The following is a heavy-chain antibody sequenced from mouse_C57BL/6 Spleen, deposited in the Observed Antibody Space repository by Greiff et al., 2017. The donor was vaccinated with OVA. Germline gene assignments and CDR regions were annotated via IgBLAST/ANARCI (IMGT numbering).Heavy chain of an antibody. J-gene: IGHJ2*01. CDR3: ARGNYLFDY. D-gene: IGHD2-1*01. CDR1: GYTFTSYW. V-gene: IGHV1-61*01. Sequence: QVQLQQPGAELVRPGSSVKLSCKASGYTFTSYWMDWVKQRPGQGLEWIGNIYPSDSETHYNQKFKDKATLTVDKSSSTAYMQLSSLTSEDSAVDYCARGNYLFDYWGQGTTLTVSS. CDR2: IYPSDSET.